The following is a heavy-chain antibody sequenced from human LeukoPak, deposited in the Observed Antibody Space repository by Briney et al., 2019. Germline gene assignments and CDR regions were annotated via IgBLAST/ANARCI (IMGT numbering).Heavy chain of an antibody. CDR3: ARSISGYGYYYYGMDV. CDR1: GYTFTGYY. V-gene: IGHV1-2*02. D-gene: IGHD5-12*01. Sequence: ASVKVSCKASGYTFTGYYMHWVRQAPGQGLEWMGWINPNSGGTNYAQKFQGRVTMTRDTSTSTAYMELSRLRSDDTAVYYCARSISGYGYYYYGMDVWGQGTTVTVSS. J-gene: IGHJ6*02. CDR2: INPNSGGT.